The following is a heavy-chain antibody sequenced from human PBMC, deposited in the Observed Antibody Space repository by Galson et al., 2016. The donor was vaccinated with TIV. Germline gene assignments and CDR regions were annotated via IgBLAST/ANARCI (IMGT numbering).Heavy chain of an antibody. CDR3: AKDRQWIPSSLDY. J-gene: IGHJ4*02. D-gene: IGHD5-18*01. V-gene: IGHV3-48*01. CDR2: ITYTSATI. CDR1: GFTFSSWH. Sequence: SLRLSCAASGFTFSSWHMDWVRQAPGEGLEWISFITYTSATIYYADSVKGRFTVSRDSSKNTVYLQMSSLRAEDTAIYYCAKDRQWIPSSLDYWGQGTLVTVSS.